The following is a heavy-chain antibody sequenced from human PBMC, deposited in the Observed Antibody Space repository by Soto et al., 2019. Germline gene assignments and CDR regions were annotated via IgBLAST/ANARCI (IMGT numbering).Heavy chain of an antibody. V-gene: IGHV3-7*03. CDR3: ARGSYGDYVYYYYGMDV. Sequence: LRLSCEASGFMFSTYLMSWVRQAPGKGLEWVANIKQGGNEKFYVDSVKGRFTISRDNAKKSLFPQMNSLRAEDTAVYYCARGSYGDYVYYYYGMDVWGQGTTVTVSS. CDR1: GFMFSTYL. J-gene: IGHJ6*02. CDR2: IKQGGNEK. D-gene: IGHD4-17*01.